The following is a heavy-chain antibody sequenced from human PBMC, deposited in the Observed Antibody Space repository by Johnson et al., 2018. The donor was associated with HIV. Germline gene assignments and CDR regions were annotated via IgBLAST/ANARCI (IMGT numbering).Heavy chain of an antibody. V-gene: IGHV3-48*04. CDR3: AREMTHDDAFDI. Sequence: VQLVESGGGVVRPGGSLRLSCAASGFTFNDHGMSWVRQAPGKGLEWVSYISSSGSTIYYADSVKGRFTISRDNAKNSLYLQMNSLRAEDTAVYYCAREMTHDDAFDIWGQGTMVTVSS. D-gene: IGHD2-21*02. CDR2: ISSSGSTI. CDR1: GFTFNDHG. J-gene: IGHJ3*02.